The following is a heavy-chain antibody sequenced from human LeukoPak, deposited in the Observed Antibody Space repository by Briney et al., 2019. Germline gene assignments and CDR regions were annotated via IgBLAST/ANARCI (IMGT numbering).Heavy chain of an antibody. V-gene: IGHV3-30*03. CDR3: VRSPGYCSGGSCYDWLDP. J-gene: IGHJ5*02. Sequence: GGSLRLSCAASGFTFSSYGMHWVRQAPGKGLEWVAVISYDGSNKYYADSVKGRFTISRDNSKNTLYLQMNSLRDEDTAVYYCVRSPGYCSGGSCYDWLDPWGQGTLVTVSS. D-gene: IGHD2-15*01. CDR1: GFTFSSYG. CDR2: ISYDGSNK.